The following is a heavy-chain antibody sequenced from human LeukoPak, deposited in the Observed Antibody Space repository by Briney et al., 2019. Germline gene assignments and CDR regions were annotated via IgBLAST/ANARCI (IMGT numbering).Heavy chain of an antibody. J-gene: IGHJ4*02. V-gene: IGHV3-23*01. Sequence: GGSLRLSCAASGFTFSSYWMSWVRQAPGKGLEWVSSVRPEGDFIYYAASVRGRFKVSRDSSENTVYLQMNSLRVGDTAVYFCARDWFNQDTGIEIWGQGALVTVS. CDR2: VRPEGDFI. D-gene: IGHD1-26*01. CDR3: ARDWFNQDTGIEI. CDR1: GFTFSSYW.